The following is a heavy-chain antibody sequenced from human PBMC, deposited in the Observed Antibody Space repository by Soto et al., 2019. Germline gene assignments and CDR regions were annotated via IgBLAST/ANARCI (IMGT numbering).Heavy chain of an antibody. D-gene: IGHD2-15*01. CDR2: INPNSGGT. Sequence: QVQLVQSGAEVKKPGAAVKVSCKASGYTFTDYYIHWVRQAPGQGLEWMGWINPNSGGTNYAQKFQGRVPMTRDTSISTDDMELSRLISDDTAVYYCARGDVRVGASFDPWGQGALVTVSS. V-gene: IGHV1-2*02. J-gene: IGHJ5*02. CDR1: GYTFTDYY. CDR3: ARGDVRVGASFDP.